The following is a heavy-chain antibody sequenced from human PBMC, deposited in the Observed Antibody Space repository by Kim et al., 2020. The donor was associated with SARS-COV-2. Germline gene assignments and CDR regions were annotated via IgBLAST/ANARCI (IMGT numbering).Heavy chain of an antibody. CDR2: ISSSSSYI. V-gene: IGHV3-21*01. CDR1: GFTFSSYS. D-gene: IGHD3-3*01. CDR3: ASSNLLVWSGYYYYGMDV. Sequence: GGSLRLSCAASGFTFSSYSMNWVRQAPGKGLEWVSSISSSSSYIYYADSVKGRFTISRDNAKNSLYLQMNSLRAEDTAVYYCASSNLLVWSGYYYYGMDVWGQGTTVTVSS. J-gene: IGHJ6*02.